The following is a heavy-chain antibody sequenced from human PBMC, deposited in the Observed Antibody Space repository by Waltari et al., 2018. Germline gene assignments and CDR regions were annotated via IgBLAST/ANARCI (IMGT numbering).Heavy chain of an antibody. V-gene: IGHV3-21*02. Sequence: VQLVESGGGLVKPGGSLRLSLEGSGPAFNSHSLSWVRQAPGKGLEWISSISTSSSYIFYVDSVKGRFTISRDNAKNSLYLQMNSLRAEDTAMYYCVRGRIGTTQSGDWFDPWGQGTLVTVSS. J-gene: IGHJ5*02. CDR3: VRGRIGTTQSGDWFDP. CDR2: ISTSSSYI. CDR1: GPAFNSHS. D-gene: IGHD1-7*01.